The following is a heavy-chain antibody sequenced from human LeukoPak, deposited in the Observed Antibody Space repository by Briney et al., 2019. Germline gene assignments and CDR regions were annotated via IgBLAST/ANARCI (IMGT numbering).Heavy chain of an antibody. CDR2: INPSDGKT. D-gene: IGHD5-18*01. Sequence: ASVKVSCKASGYTFTIYYMHWVRQAPGQGLEWMGIINPSDGKTSYAQKFQGRVTMTRDTSTSTVYMELSSLRSEDTAVYYCAREIGPRQLHLWGSAFDYWGQGTLVTVSS. J-gene: IGHJ4*02. V-gene: IGHV1-46*01. CDR1: GYTFTIYY. CDR3: AREIGPRQLHLWGSAFDY.